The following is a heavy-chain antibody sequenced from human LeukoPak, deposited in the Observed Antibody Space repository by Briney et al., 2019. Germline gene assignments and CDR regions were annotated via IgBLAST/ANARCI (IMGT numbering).Heavy chain of an antibody. Sequence: GGSLRLSCAASGFTFSSYAMSWVRQAPGKGLEWVSAISGSGGSTYYADSVKGRFTISRDNSKNTLYLQMNSLRAEDTAVYYCAKDIVVVPAASWDYWGQGTLVTVSS. CDR2: ISGSGGST. D-gene: IGHD2-2*01. CDR1: GFTFSSYA. V-gene: IGHV3-23*01. CDR3: AKDIVVVPAASWDY. J-gene: IGHJ4*02.